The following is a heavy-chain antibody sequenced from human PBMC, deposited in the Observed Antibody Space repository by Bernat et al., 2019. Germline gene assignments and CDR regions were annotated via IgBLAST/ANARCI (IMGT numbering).Heavy chain of an antibody. V-gene: IGHV3-33*06. CDR3: AKDRDIAAAGTIDY. CDR2: IWYDGSNK. D-gene: IGHD6-13*01. Sequence: QVQLVESGGGVVQPGRSLRLSCAASGFTFSSYGMHWVRQAPGKGLEWVAVIWYDGSNKYYADSVKGRFTISRDNSKNTLYLQMNSLRAEDTAVYYCAKDRDIAAAGTIDYWGQGTLVTVSS. CDR1: GFTFSSYG. J-gene: IGHJ4*02.